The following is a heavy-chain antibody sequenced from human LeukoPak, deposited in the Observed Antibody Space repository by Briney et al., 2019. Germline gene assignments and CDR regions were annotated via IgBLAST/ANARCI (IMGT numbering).Heavy chain of an antibody. V-gene: IGHV4-59*01. D-gene: IGHD1-1*01. CDR2: IYYSGCT. Sequence: PSETLSLTCTVSGGSISSYYWSWIRQPPGKGLEWIGYIYYSGCTNYNPSLKSRVTISVDTSKNQFSLKLSSVTAADTAVYYCARGKTGTPGSFDYWGQGTLVTVSS. CDR1: GGSISSYY. J-gene: IGHJ4*02. CDR3: ARGKTGTPGSFDY.